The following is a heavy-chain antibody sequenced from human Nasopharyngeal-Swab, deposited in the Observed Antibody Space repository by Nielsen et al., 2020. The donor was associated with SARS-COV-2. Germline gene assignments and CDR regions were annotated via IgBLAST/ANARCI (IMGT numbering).Heavy chain of an antibody. J-gene: IGHJ3*02. CDR3: ASDGLSLNTFEN. CDR2: IYRDGGT. V-gene: IGHV3-53*01. Sequence: GGSLRLSCVASGFAFSNYYMSWVRESPGKGLEWVSVIYRDGGTYYVDSVKGRFTISRDNSKDTLYLQMNRMRVEDTAIYYCASDGLSLNTFENWGQGTMVTVSS. CDR1: GFAFSNYY. D-gene: IGHD2/OR15-2a*01.